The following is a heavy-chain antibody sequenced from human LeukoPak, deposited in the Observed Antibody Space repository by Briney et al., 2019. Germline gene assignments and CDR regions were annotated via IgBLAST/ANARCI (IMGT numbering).Heavy chain of an antibody. CDR3: ASHYGAVTTYFDY. Sequence: GGSLRLSCAASGFTFSSYAMSWVRQAPGKGLEWVSGISGSGGGTYYADSVKGRFTISRDNSKNKLYLQMNSLRAEDTAVYYCASHYGAVTTYFDYWGQGTLVTVSS. J-gene: IGHJ4*02. D-gene: IGHD4-17*01. CDR2: ISGSGGGT. CDR1: GFTFSSYA. V-gene: IGHV3-23*01.